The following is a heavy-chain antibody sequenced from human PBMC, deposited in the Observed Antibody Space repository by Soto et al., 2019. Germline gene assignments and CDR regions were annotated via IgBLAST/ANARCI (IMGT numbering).Heavy chain of an antibody. D-gene: IGHD4-17*01. J-gene: IGHJ1*01. Sequence: QVLLVQSGAEVKKPGASVMVSCQTSGYTFTSYGISWVRQAPGQGREWMGWITPLKGNTHYSQKFQGRFRMTTDTSTNTAYLEMRRLTSDDTAVYYCTKASGARPEYFQEWGQGTLVTVSS. CDR1: GYTFTSYG. CDR3: TKASGARPEYFQE. V-gene: IGHV1-18*01. CDR2: ITPLKGNT.